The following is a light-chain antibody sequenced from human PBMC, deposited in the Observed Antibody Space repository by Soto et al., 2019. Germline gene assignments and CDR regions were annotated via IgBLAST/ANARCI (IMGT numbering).Light chain of an antibody. CDR3: QQYYRTPAPS. CDR1: QGVLYSSDNKNY. Sequence: DIVMTQSPDSLAVSLGERATINCKSSQGVLYSSDNKNYLAWYQQKPGQPPRLLIYWASTRESGVPDRFSGSGSGTDFTLTISSLRTEDVAVYYCQQYYRTPAPSVGGGTKVDI. J-gene: IGKJ4*01. CDR2: WAS. V-gene: IGKV4-1*01.